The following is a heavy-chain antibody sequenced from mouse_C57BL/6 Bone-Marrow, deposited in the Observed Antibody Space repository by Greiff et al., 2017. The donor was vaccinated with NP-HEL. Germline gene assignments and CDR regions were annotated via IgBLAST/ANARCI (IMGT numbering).Heavy chain of an antibody. CDR2: INPSNGGT. CDR1: GYTFTSYW. V-gene: IGHV1-53*01. Sequence: VQLQQPGTELVKPGASVKLSCKASGYTFTSYWMHWVKQRPGQGLEWIGNINPSNGGTNYNEKFKSKATLTVDQSSSTAYMQLSSLTSEDSAVYYCARTRRLRLHYYAMDYWGQGTSVTVSS. D-gene: IGHD3-2*02. CDR3: ARTRRLRLHYYAMDY. J-gene: IGHJ4*01.